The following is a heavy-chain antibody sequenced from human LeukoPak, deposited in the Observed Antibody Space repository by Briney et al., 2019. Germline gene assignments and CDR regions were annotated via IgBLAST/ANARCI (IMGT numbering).Heavy chain of an antibody. V-gene: IGHV1-2*06. CDR2: INPNSGGT. J-gene: IGHJ4*02. CDR1: GYTSTGYY. CDR3: ARGGYYCRGDSCYGTDY. D-gene: IGHD2-15*01. Sequence: ASVKVSCKASGYTSTGYYMHWVRQAPGQGLEWMGRINPNSGGTNYAQKFQGRVTMTRDTSINTAYMELSRLISDDTAVYYCARGGYYCRGDSCYGTDYWGQGALVTVSS.